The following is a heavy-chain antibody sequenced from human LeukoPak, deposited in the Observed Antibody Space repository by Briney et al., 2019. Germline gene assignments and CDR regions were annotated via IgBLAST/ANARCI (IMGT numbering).Heavy chain of an antibody. J-gene: IGHJ3*02. CDR2: VSSSSSTI. Sequence: AGGSLRLSCAASGFIFSSYSMNWVRQAPGKGLEWISYVSSSSSTIYYADSVRGRFTISRDNANNSLYLQMNSLRDEDTAVYYCARRGNAFDIWGQGTMVTVSS. CDR1: GFIFSSYS. V-gene: IGHV3-48*02. CDR3: ARRGNAFDI.